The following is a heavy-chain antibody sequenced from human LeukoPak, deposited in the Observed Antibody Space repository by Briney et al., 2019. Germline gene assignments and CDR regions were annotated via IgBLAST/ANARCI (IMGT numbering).Heavy chain of an antibody. Sequence: ASVKVSCKASGYTFTSYDINWVRQATGQGLEWMGWMNPNSGNTGYAQKFQGRVTMTRNTSISTAYMGLGSLRSEDTAVYYYARSRIMRIPRQNWFDPWGQGTLVTVSS. J-gene: IGHJ5*02. D-gene: IGHD3-16*01. CDR2: MNPNSGNT. CDR3: ARSRIMRIPRQNWFDP. V-gene: IGHV1-8*01. CDR1: GYTFTSYD.